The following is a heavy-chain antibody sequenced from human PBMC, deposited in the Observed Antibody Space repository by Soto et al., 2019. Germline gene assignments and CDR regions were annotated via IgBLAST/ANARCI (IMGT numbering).Heavy chain of an antibody. CDR3: ARGGSSGWYGDYYYGMDV. CDR1: GYTFTSYG. J-gene: IGHJ6*02. V-gene: IGHV1-18*04. Sequence: GASVKVSCKASGYTFTSYGISWVRQAPGQGLEWMGWISAYNGNTNYAQKLQGRVTMTTDTSTSTAYMELRSLRSDDTAVYYCARGGSSGWYGDYYYGMDVWGQGTTVTVSS. D-gene: IGHD6-19*01. CDR2: ISAYNGNT.